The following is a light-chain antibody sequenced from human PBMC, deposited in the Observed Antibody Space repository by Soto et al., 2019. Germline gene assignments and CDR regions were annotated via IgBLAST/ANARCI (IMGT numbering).Light chain of an antibody. V-gene: IGKV3-20*01. CDR2: GAS. CDR1: QSVSSN. J-gene: IGKJ4*01. CDR3: QQYGSSPLT. Sequence: EIVMTQSPATLSVSPGERATLSCRASQSVSSNLAWYQQKPGQAPRLIIYGASIRATGIPDRFSGSGSGTDFTLTISRLEPEDFAVYYCQQYGSSPLTFGGGTKVDIK.